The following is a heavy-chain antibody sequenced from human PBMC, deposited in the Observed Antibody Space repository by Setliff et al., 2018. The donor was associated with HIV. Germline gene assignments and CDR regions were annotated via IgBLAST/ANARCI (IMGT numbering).Heavy chain of an antibody. V-gene: IGHV4-59*01. J-gene: IGHJ4*02. D-gene: IGHD1-26*01. CDR2: IFYSGST. CDR1: GGSISHSH. CDR3: ATYSAGEGGRGY. Sequence: SETLSLTCTVSGGSISHSHWSWIRQPPGKGLEWIGNIFYSGSTNNNPSLKSRVSISVDTSKNQFSLKLRSVTAADTAVYYCATYSAGEGGRGYWGQGRLVTVSS.